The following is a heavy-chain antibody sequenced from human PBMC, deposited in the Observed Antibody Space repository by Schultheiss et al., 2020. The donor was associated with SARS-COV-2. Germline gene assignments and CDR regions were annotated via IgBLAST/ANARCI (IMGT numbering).Heavy chain of an antibody. Sequence: ASVKVSCKASGYTFTSYYMHWVRQAPGQGLEWMGWINPNSGGTNYAQKFQGRVTMTTDTSTSTAYMELRSLRSDDTAVYYCARERIPQRRPYYYYYMDVWGKGTTVTVSS. J-gene: IGHJ6*03. CDR2: INPNSGGT. V-gene: IGHV1-2*02. CDR3: ARERIPQRRPYYYYYMDV. D-gene: IGHD6-25*01. CDR1: GYTFTSYY.